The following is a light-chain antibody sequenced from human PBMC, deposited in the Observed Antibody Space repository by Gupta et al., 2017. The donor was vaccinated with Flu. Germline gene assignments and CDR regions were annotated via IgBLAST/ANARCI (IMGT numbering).Light chain of an antibody. V-gene: IGKV3-15*01. CDR1: QSVSSN. CDR3: QKYNNWPPWT. J-gene: IGKJ1*01. Sequence: EILMPPSPATLSFSPGESATLSCRASQSVSSNLAWYQQKPGQAPRLLIYGASTRSTGIPARFSGSGSGTEFTLTISSLQSEDFAVYYCQKYNNWPPWTFGQGTKVEIK. CDR2: GAS.